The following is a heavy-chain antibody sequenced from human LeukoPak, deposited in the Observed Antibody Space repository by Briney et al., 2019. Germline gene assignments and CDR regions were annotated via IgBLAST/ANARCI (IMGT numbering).Heavy chain of an antibody. CDR1: GFTFSTYW. J-gene: IGHJ4*02. CDR2: INSDGNST. D-gene: IGHD3-10*01. Sequence: PGGSLRLSCAASGFTFSTYWMHWVRQAPGKGLVLVSRINSDGNSTNYADSVKGRFTISRDNAKNTLYLQMNSLRAEDTAVYFCARVLDGSGSRSFDYWGQGTLVTVSS. V-gene: IGHV3-74*01. CDR3: ARVLDGSGSRSFDY.